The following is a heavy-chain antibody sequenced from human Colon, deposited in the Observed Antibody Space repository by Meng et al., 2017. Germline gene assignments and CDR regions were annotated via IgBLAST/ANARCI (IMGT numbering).Heavy chain of an antibody. CDR2: ITPILDTT. CDR3: ARDPPHSSGWLRSGH. J-gene: IGHJ4*02. CDR1: GDTFSNFG. Sequence: SVKVSCKGSGDTFSNFGTSWVRQAPGQGLEWMGGITPILDTTNYAQKFQGRLKITADKSTNTVYMELSSLTSDDTAVYYCARDPPHSSGWLRSGHWGQGTLVTVSS. V-gene: IGHV1-69*10. D-gene: IGHD6-19*01.